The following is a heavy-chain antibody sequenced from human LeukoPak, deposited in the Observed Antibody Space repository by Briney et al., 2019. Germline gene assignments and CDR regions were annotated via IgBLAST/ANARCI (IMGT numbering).Heavy chain of an antibody. J-gene: IGHJ4*02. CDR2: INGDGSST. CDR3: AREGKPAGLDF. CDR1: GFTFRSYW. D-gene: IGHD2-2*01. V-gene: IGHV3-74*01. Sequence: GGSLRLSCAASGFTFRSYWMHWVRQAPGMGLVWVSRINGDGSSTGYADSVKGRFTVSRDNAKNTVYLQMSSLRAEDTAVYYCAREGKPAGLDFWGQGTLGTVS.